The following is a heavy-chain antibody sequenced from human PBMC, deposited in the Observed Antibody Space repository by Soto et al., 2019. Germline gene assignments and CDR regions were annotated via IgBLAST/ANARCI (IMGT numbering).Heavy chain of an antibody. V-gene: IGHV1-18*01. D-gene: IGHD3-3*01. CDR2: ISAYDGKT. J-gene: IGHJ5*02. CDR3: ARDPHEFWTSYCFDP. CDR1: GYTFNTYG. Sequence: ASVKVSCKTSGYTFNTYGINWVRQAPGQGLELMGWISAYDGKTTYAEKFQGRVTLTTDTSTSTAYMELRSLRSDDTAIYYYARDPHEFWTSYCFDPWGQGTPVTVSS.